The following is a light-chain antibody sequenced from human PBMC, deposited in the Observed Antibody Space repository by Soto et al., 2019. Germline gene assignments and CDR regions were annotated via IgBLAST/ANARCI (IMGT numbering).Light chain of an antibody. CDR1: QSVSSSY. V-gene: IGKV3-20*01. J-gene: IGKJ2*01. CDR2: GAS. CDR3: QQYCSSPHT. Sequence: EIALTQSPGTLSLSPGERATLSCRASQSVSSSYLAWYQHKPGQAPRILIYGASSRATGIPDRFSGSGSGTDFTLSSSSLEPEDFAVYYCQQYCSSPHTFGQGTKLEIK.